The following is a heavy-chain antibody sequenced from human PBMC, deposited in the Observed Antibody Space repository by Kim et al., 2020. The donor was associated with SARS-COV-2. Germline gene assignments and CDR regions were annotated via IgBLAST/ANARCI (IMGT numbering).Heavy chain of an antibody. V-gene: IGHV4-59*01. CDR2: IYYSGST. CDR1: GGSISSYY. J-gene: IGHJ5*02. D-gene: IGHD6-13*01. Sequence: SETLSLTCTVSGGSISSYYWSWIRQPPGKGLEWIGYIYYSGSTNYNPSLKSRVTISVDTSKNQFSLKLSSVTAADTAVYYCARGVYSSSWYPWFDPWGQGTLVTVSS. CDR3: ARGVYSSSWYPWFDP.